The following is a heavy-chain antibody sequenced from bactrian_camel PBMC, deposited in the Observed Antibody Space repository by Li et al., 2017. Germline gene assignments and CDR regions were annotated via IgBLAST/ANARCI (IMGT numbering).Heavy chain of an antibody. CDR1: GITDSRCF. Sequence: VQLVESGGGLVQPGGSLTLSCAASGITDSRCFLGWYRQAPGKERELLATFISDGKTYYTNAAKGRFTISQDTAKNTVYLDMSNLEPSDTAMYYCATGRICPHTIVLVTPTIISARHFDYWGQGTQVTVS. V-gene: IGHV3S55*01. J-gene: IGHJ6*01. D-gene: IGHD2*01. CDR2: FISDGKT. CDR3: ATGRICPHTIVLVTPTIISARHFDY.